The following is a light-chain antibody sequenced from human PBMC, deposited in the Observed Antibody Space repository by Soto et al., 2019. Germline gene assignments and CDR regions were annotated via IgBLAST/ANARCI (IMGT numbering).Light chain of an antibody. CDR3: SSYAGSSNV. Sequence: QSVLTQPPSASGTPGQSVTISCSGSRTNIGNDYVYWFQQLPGTAPKLLIYKSDQRPSGVPDRFSGSKSGNTASLTVSGLQAEDEADYYCSSYAGSSNVFGTGTKLTVL. V-gene: IGLV1-47*01. CDR2: KSD. CDR1: RTNIGNDY. J-gene: IGLJ1*01.